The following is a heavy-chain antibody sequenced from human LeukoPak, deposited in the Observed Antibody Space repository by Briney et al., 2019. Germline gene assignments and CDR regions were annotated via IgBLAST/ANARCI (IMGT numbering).Heavy chain of an antibody. CDR1: GFXFSSYE. CDR2: ISSSGSTI. J-gene: IGHJ4*02. D-gene: IGHD3-9*01. CDR3: ARVGSDDILTGSFDY. V-gene: IGHV3-48*03. Sequence: PGGSLRLSCAASGFXFSSYEINWVRQAPGKGLEWVSYISSSGSTIYYADSVKGRFTISRDNAKNSLYLQMNSLRAEDTAVYYCARVGSDDILTGSFDYWGQGTLVTVSS.